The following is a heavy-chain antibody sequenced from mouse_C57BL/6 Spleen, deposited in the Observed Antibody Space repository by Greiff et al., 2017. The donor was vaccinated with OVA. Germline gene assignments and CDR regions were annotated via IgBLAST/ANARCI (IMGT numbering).Heavy chain of an antibody. Sequence: QVQLQQSGAELVRPGASVTLSCKASGYTFTDYEMHWVKQTPVHGLEWIGAIDPETGGTAYNQKFKGKAILTADKSSSTAYMELRSLTSEDSAVYYCTRSTYTDSEIYFDYWGQGTTLTVSS. CDR3: TRSTYTDSEIYFDY. J-gene: IGHJ2*01. CDR1: GYTFTDYE. D-gene: IGHD5-5*01. V-gene: IGHV1-15*01. CDR2: IDPETGGT.